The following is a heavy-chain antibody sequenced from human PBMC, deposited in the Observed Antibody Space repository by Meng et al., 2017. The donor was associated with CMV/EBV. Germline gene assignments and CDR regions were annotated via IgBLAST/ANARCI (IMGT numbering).Heavy chain of an antibody. Sequence: SCTVSGGSISSYYWSWIRQPPGKGLEWIGYIYYSGSTNYNPSLKSRVTISVDTSKNQFSLKLSSVTAADTAVYYCARYNWNFDYYYGMDVWGQGTTVTVSS. D-gene: IGHD1-7*01. J-gene: IGHJ6*02. CDR1: GGSISSYY. V-gene: IGHV4-59*01. CDR2: IYYSGST. CDR3: ARYNWNFDYYYGMDV.